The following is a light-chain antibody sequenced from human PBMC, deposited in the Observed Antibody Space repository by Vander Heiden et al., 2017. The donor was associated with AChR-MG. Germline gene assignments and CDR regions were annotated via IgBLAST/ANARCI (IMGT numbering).Light chain of an antibody. CDR2: DAS. Sequence: PMNQSPSSLSASVGDRVTITCQASQDISSYLQSYQQKPRSAPTLLIYDASNLETGVPSRLSGSRSGATFSFTIISLQAEEISTFYCRQYDNRPPLTFGGGTKVEIK. V-gene: IGKV1-33*01. CDR3: RQYDNRPPLT. J-gene: IGKJ4*01. CDR1: QDISSY.